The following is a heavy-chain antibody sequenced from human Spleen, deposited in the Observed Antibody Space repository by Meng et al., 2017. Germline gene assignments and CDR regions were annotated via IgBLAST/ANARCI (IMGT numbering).Heavy chain of an antibody. V-gene: IGHV7-4-1*02. D-gene: IGHD2-2*01. Sequence: PLVQSGSELGKPGASVKVSCKASGYTLSSYAINWLRQAPGQGLEWMGWIDTKTGHPTYAQGFRGRLVFSLDTSVSTTYLQISGLRAADSAIYYCTRDAYSDCRRTNCFDSWGQGTLVTVSS. CDR3: TRDAYSDCRRTNCFDS. CDR2: IDTKTGHP. CDR1: GYTLSSYA. J-gene: IGHJ4*02.